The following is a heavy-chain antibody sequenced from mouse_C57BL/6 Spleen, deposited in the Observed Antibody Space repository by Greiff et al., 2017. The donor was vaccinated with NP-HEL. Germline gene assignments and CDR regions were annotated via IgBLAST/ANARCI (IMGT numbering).Heavy chain of an antibody. CDR3: ARERLTCYFDY. Sequence: VKLQESGPELVKPGASVKISCKASGYAFSSSWMNWVKQRPGKGLEWIGRIYPGDGDTNYNGKFKGKATLTADKSSSTAYMQLSSLTSEDSAVYFCARERLTCYFDYWGQGTTLTVSS. CDR2: IYPGDGDT. J-gene: IGHJ2*01. D-gene: IGHD4-1*01. V-gene: IGHV1-82*01. CDR1: GYAFSSSW.